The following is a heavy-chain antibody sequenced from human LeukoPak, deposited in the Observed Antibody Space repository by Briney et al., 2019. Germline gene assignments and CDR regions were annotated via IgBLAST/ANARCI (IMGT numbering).Heavy chain of an antibody. CDR1: GFTFSSYA. J-gene: IGHJ4*02. Sequence: GGSLRLSCAASGFTFSSYAMHWVRQAPGKGLEWVAVISYDGSNKYYADSVKGRFTISRDISKNTLYLQMNSLRAEDTAVYYCARDWGQYYGDNYFDYWGQGTLVTVSS. D-gene: IGHD4-17*01. V-gene: IGHV3-30-3*01. CDR3: ARDWGQYYGDNYFDY. CDR2: ISYDGSNK.